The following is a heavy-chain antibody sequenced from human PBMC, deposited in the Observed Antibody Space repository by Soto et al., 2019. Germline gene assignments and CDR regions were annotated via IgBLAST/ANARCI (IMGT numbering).Heavy chain of an antibody. CDR2: FIPIFGTA. D-gene: IGHD5-12*01. CDR3: ARGYDILNWFDP. J-gene: IGHJ5*02. Sequence: QGQLVQSGAEVKKPGSSGKVSCKASGGAFSSYASSWVRQAPGQGLEWMGGFIPIFGTANYAQKFQGRDTITAEESTSTAYMELSSLRSEDTVVYDCARGYDILNWFDPWGQGTLVTVSS. V-gene: IGHV1-69*01. CDR1: GGAFSSYA.